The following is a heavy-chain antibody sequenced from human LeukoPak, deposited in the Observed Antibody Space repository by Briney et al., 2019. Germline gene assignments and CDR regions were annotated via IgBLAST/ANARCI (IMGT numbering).Heavy chain of an antibody. J-gene: IGHJ4*02. Sequence: SVKVSCQASGYTFTSYDINSVRQATGQGLEWMGWMNPNSGNTGYAQKFQGRVTMTRNTSISKDYLELSSLRSEDTAVYYCARVDFGVVIGDSAHFDYWGQGPLVTVSS. CDR3: ARVDFGVVIGDSAHFDY. CDR1: GYTFTSYD. CDR2: MNPNSGNT. V-gene: IGHV1-8*01. D-gene: IGHD3-3*01.